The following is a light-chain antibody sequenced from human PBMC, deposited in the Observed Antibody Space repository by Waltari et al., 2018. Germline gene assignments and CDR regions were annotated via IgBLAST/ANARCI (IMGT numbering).Light chain of an antibody. CDR3: QHYVSLPVT. J-gene: IGKJ1*01. CDR1: QSVRRA. CDR2: GAS. V-gene: IGKV3-20*01. Sequence: EIVLTQSPGTLSLSPWERATLSCRASQSVRRALAWYQQNPGQAPRLLIYGASNRATGITDRLSGSGSGTDLSLIISRLEREDFAVYYCQHYVSLPVTLGQGTKVEIK.